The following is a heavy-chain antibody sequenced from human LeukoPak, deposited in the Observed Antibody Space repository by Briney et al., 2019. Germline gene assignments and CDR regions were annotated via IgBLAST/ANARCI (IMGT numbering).Heavy chain of an antibody. D-gene: IGHD3-16*01. Sequence: GASVIASCQASGYTFTRYAINWLRQAAGHGLEWVGWINMYTANPAYAQGFTERFVSSLDTPVTTAYLQISNLKTEDTAVYYCARHDNDDDFDYWGQGTLVTVSS. CDR1: GYTFTRYA. CDR2: INMYTANP. CDR3: ARHDNDDDFDY. J-gene: IGHJ4*02. V-gene: IGHV7-4-1*02.